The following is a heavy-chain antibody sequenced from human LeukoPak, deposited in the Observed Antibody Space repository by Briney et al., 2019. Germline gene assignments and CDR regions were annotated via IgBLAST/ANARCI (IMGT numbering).Heavy chain of an antibody. J-gene: IGHJ4*02. CDR2: ISYDGSNK. D-gene: IGHD3-22*01. CDR3: ARWVTHYDSSGYY. Sequence: GGSLRLSCAASGFTFSSYNMNWVRQAPGKGLEWVAVISYDGSNKYYADSVKGRFTISRDNSKNTLYLQMNSLRVEDTAVYYCARWVTHYDSSGYYWGQGTLVTVSS. V-gene: IGHV3-30*03. CDR1: GFTFSSYN.